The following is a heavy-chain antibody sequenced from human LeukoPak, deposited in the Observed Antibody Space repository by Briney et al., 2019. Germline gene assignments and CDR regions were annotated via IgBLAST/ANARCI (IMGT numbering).Heavy chain of an antibody. Sequence: GGSLRLSCAASKFTFRSYAMSWVSQAPGKGLEWVSPISGSGGLTFYADSVKGRFTVSRDNSKKTLYLQMNSLGAEDTAVYYCAKDWSSSTYNYHYDMDVWGQGTTVTVSS. D-gene: IGHD2-2*01. J-gene: IGHJ6*02. CDR3: AKDWSSSTYNYHYDMDV. V-gene: IGHV3-23*01. CDR2: ISGSGGLT. CDR1: KFTFRSYA.